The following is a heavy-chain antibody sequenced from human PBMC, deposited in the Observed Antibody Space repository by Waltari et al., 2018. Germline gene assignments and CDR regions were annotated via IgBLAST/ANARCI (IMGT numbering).Heavy chain of an antibody. V-gene: IGHV3-74*01. CDR3: ARKAGSGYPYGPFYYDN. Sequence: EVHLAESGGGVVQPGGSLRPSVTGSGFRFGDFWMHWVRQAPGKGLEWVSRINVDGGYISYGDSVKGRFTISRDNAKNTVFLQLNSLRADDTAVYFCARKAGSGYPYGPFYYDNWGQGTLVTVSS. CDR1: GFRFGDFW. CDR2: INVDGGYI. D-gene: IGHD5-12*01. J-gene: IGHJ4*02.